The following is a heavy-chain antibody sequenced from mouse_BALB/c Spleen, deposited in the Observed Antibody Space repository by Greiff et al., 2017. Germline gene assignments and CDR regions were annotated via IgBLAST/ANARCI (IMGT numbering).Heavy chain of an antibody. CDR1: GFTFSSYA. CDR3: ARGDYYGRGAMDY. J-gene: IGHJ4*01. V-gene: IGHV5-9-3*01. CDR2: ISSGGSYT. D-gene: IGHD1-1*01. Sequence: DVKLVESGGGLVKPGGSLKLSCAASGFTFSSYAMSWVRQTPEKRLEWVATISSGGSYTYYPDSVKGRFTISRDNAKNTLYLQMSSLRSEDTAMYYCARGDYYGRGAMDYWGQGTSVTVSS.